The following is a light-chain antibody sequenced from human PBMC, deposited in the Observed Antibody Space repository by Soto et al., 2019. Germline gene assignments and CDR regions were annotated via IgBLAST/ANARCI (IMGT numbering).Light chain of an antibody. V-gene: IGKV1-5*03. J-gene: IGKJ4*01. CDR1: QGISSW. CDR3: QQYNSYLLT. Sequence: DIQMTQSPSTLSASVGDRVTITCRASQGISSWLAWYQQKPGKDPKLLIYKASSLESGVPSRFSGSGSETEFTLTISSLQPDDFATYYCQQYNSYLLTFGGGTKVEIK. CDR2: KAS.